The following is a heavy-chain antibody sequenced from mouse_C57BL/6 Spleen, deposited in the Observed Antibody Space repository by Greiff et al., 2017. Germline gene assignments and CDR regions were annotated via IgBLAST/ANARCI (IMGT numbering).Heavy chain of an antibody. D-gene: IGHD2-4*01. CDR3: ARGDYDVGYYFDF. V-gene: IGHV5-6*01. CDR2: ISSGGSYT. J-gene: IGHJ2*01. Sequence: EVQVVESGGDLVKPGGSLKLSCAASGFTFSSYGMSWVRQTPDKRLEWVATISSGGSYTYYPDSVKGRFTISRDKATNTLYLQMSSLKSEDTAMYYCARGDYDVGYYFDFWGQGTTLTVSS. CDR1: GFTFSSYG.